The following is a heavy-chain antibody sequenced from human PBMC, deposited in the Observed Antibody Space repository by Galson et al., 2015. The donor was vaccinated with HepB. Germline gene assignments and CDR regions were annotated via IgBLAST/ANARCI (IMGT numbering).Heavy chain of an antibody. D-gene: IGHD3-10*01. Sequence: SVKVSCKASGGTFSSYAISWVRQAPGQGLEWMGGIIPIFGTANYAQKFQGRVTITADESTSTAYMELSSLRSEDTAVYYCARETYYYGSGSYDPLLYYGMDVWGQGTTVTVSS. CDR3: ARETYYYGSGSYDPLLYYGMDV. CDR1: GGTFSSYA. CDR2: IIPIFGTA. V-gene: IGHV1-69*13. J-gene: IGHJ6*02.